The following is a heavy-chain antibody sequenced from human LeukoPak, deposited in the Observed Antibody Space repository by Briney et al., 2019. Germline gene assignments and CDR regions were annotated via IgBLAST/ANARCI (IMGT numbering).Heavy chain of an antibody. J-gene: IGHJ6*03. CDR1: GFTVSSSY. Sequence: QSGGSLRLSCAASGFTVSSSYMSWVRQAPGKGLEWVSGINGVGDRADYADSVRGRFIISRDISKDTLYLQMYSLRADDTAVYYCTKDLFRPGPVDSSFYMDIWGKGTTVVVSS. D-gene: IGHD3/OR15-3a*01. V-gene: IGHV3-53*01. CDR2: INGVGDRA. CDR3: TKDLFRPGPVDSSFYMDI.